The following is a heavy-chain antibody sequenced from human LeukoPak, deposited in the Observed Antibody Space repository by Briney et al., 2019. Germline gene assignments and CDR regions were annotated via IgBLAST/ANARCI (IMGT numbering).Heavy chain of an antibody. CDR2: IIPILGIA. J-gene: IGHJ4*02. CDR1: GGTFSSYA. CDR3: ARDRRICSGGSCYTYYFDY. V-gene: IGHV1-69*04. Sequence: ASVKVSCKASGGTFSSYAISWVRQAPGQGLEWMGRIIPILGIANYAQKFQGRVTITADKSTSTACMELSSLRSEDTAVYYCARDRRICSGGSCYTYYFDYWGQGTLVTVSS. D-gene: IGHD2-15*01.